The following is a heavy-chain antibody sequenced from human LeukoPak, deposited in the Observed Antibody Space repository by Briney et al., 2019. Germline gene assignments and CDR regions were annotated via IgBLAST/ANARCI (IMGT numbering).Heavy chain of an antibody. CDR3: ARWYSSSLKPHAFDI. V-gene: IGHV1-69*06. J-gene: IGHJ3*02. CDR1: GGTFSSYA. D-gene: IGHD6-13*01. Sequence: SVKVSCKASGGTFSSYAISWVRQVPGQGLEWMGGIIPIFGTANYAQKFQGRVTITADTSTSTAYMELRSLRSDDTAVYYCARWYSSSLKPHAFDIWGQGTMVTVSS. CDR2: IIPIFGTA.